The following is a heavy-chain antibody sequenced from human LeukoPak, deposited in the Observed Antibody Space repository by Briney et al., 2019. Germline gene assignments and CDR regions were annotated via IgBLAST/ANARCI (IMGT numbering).Heavy chain of an antibody. CDR3: AKIFDALNSPYQH. CDR1: GFTFSSYW. V-gene: IGHV3-74*01. D-gene: IGHD3-3*01. CDR2: INSDGGST. J-gene: IGHJ1*01. Sequence: PGGSLRLSCAASGFTFSSYWMHWVRQPPGKGLVWVSRINSDGGSTTHADPVKGRFTISRDNARNTLYLQMNGLRAEDTAVYYCAKIFDALNSPYQHWGQGTLVTVSS.